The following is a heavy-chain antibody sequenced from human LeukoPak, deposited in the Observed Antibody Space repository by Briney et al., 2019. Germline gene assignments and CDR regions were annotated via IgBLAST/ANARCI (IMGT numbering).Heavy chain of an antibody. CDR1: GFTFSNYW. J-gene: IGHJ4*02. CDR2: INQDGSEE. CDR3: VRDGGVSGYDLLDY. Sequence: GGSLRLSCAASGFTFSNYWMTWVRQAPGKGLEWVAHINQDGSEEHYMDSVKARFTISRDNAKNSLSQQMNSLRAEDTAVYYCVRDGGVSGYDLLDYWGQGTLVTVSS. D-gene: IGHD5-12*01. V-gene: IGHV3-7*01.